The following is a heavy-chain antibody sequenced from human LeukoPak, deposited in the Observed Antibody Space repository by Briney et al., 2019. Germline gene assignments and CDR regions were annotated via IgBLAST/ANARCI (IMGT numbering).Heavy chain of an antibody. J-gene: IGHJ4*02. V-gene: IGHV4-59*08. Sequence: SETLSLTCTVSGGSISSYYWSWIRQPPGKGLEWIGYIYYSGSTNYNPSLKSRVTISVDTSKNQFSLKLSSVTAADTAVYYCVSTSMAYSSSWFFDYWGQGTLVTVSS. D-gene: IGHD6-13*01. CDR3: VSTSMAYSSSWFFDY. CDR1: GGSISSYY. CDR2: IYYSGST.